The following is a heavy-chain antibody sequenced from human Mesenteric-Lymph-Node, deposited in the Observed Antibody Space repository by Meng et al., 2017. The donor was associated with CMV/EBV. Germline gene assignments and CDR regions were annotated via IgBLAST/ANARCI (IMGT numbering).Heavy chain of an antibody. J-gene: IGHJ4*02. CDR3: ARERSSTLDY. CDR1: GDSVSSNSVA. V-gene: IGHV6-1*01. CDR2: TYYRSEWYN. Sequence: IYGDSVSSNSVAWNWIRQSPSRGLEWLGITYYRSEWYNDYAVSVKSRIIINPDTSKNQFSLQLNSVTPEDTAVYYCARERSSTLDYWGQGTLVTVSS.